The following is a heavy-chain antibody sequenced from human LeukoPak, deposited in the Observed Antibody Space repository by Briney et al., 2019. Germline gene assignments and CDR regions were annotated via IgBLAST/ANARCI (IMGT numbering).Heavy chain of an antibody. CDR2: INPNSGGT. J-gene: IGHJ6*03. V-gene: IGHV1-2*02. CDR1: GYTFTGYY. D-gene: IGHD2-2*01. Sequence: ASVKVSCKASGYTFTGYYMHWVRQAPGQGPEWMGWINPNSGGTNYAQKFQGRVTMTRDTSISTAYMELSRLRSDDTAVYYCARDRIIVVVPAASHYMDVWGKGTTVTVSS. CDR3: ARDRIIVVVPAASHYMDV.